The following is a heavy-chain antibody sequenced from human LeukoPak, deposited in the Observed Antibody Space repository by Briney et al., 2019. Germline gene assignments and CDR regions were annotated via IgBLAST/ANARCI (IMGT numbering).Heavy chain of an antibody. CDR1: GFTFDNYA. J-gene: IGHJ4*02. CDR3: AKPGSYSMPYYFDY. V-gene: IGHV3-9*01. D-gene: IGHD1-26*01. CDR2: ITWNSGSM. Sequence: GGSLRLSCAASGFTFDNYAIHWVRQAPGKGLEWVSGITWNSGSMDYADSVKGRFTISRDNVKNSLYLQMNSLRADDTALYYCAKPGSYSMPYYFDYWGQGTLVTVSS.